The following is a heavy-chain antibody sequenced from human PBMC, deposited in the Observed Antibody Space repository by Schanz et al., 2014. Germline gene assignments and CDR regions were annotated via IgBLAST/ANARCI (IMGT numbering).Heavy chain of an antibody. J-gene: IGHJ4*02. V-gene: IGHV3-33*01. CDR3: ARGTGTFDS. Sequence: QVQLVESGGGVVQPGRSLRLSCAASGFTFSSYGMHWVRQAPGKGLEWVAVIWYDGNNKFYADSVKGRFIISRDNSDITMYLQMNNLRAEDTAVYYCARGTGTFDSWGQGTLVTVSS. CDR2: IWYDGNNK. D-gene: IGHD3-9*01. CDR1: GFTFSSYG.